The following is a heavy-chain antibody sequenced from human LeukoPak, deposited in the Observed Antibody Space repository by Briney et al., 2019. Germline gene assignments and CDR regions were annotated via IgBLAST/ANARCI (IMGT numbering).Heavy chain of an antibody. Sequence: SETLSLTCTVSGGSISSYYWSWIRQPAGKGLEWIGRIYTSGSTNYNPSLKSRVTMSGDTSKNQCSLKLSSVTAADTAVYYCAKQYSGGWSDAFDIWGQGTMVTVSS. CDR2: IYTSGST. D-gene: IGHD6-19*01. V-gene: IGHV4-4*07. CDR3: AKQYSGGWSDAFDI. J-gene: IGHJ3*02. CDR1: GGSISSYY.